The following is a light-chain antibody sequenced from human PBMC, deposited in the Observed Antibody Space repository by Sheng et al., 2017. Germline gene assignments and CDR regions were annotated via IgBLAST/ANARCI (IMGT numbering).Light chain of an antibody. CDR3: SSYGGNNNLL. CDR1: SSDIGDYNA. J-gene: IGLJ2*01. Sequence: QSALTQPPSASGSPGQSVTMSCTGTSSDIGDYNAVSWYQQYPGKVPKLIIYEVTKRPSGVPDRFSGSKSGTTASLTVSGLQAEDEADYYCSSYGGNNNLLFGGGTKLSVL. V-gene: IGLV2-8*01. CDR2: EVT.